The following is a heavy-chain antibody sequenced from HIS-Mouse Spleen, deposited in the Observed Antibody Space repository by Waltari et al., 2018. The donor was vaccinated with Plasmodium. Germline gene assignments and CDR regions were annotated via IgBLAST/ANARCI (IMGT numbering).Heavy chain of an antibody. V-gene: IGHV3-7*01. CDR3: ASSWYWYFDL. J-gene: IGHJ2*01. D-gene: IGHD6-13*01. Sequence: EVQLVESGGGLVQPGGSLRLSCAASGFTFSSYWMSWVRQAPGEGLEWVANRKQDGSEKYDVDSVKGRFTISRDNAKNSLYLQMNSLRAEDTAVYYCASSWYWYFDLWGRGTLVTVSS. CDR2: RKQDGSEK. CDR1: GFTFSSYW.